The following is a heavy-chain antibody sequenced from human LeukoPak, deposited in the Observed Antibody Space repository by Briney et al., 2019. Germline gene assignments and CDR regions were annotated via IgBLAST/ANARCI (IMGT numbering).Heavy chain of an antibody. CDR1: GGSISSSSYY. CDR3: ARHGFSSRSPKGAFDI. V-gene: IGHV4-39*01. CDR2: IYYSGST. J-gene: IGHJ3*02. Sequence: SETLSLTCTVSGGSISSSSYYWGWIRQPPGKGLEWIGSIYYSGSTYYNPSLKSRVTISVDTSKNQFSLKLSSVTAADTAVYYCARHGFSSRSPKGAFDIWGRGTMVTVSS.